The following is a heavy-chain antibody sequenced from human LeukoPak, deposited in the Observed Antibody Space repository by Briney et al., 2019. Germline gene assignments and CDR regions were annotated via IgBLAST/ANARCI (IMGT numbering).Heavy chain of an antibody. Sequence: GGPLRLSRAASGFPYSSYSMNWVRQATGKGLEGVLYLSRSSSTIHYADPVKGRFTISRDNAKYSLYLQMNSLRAEDTAVYYCARDSLHPSLIQLWSVSNWFDPWGQGTLVTVSS. D-gene: IGHD5-18*01. V-gene: IGHV3-48*04. CDR1: GFPYSSYS. CDR2: LSRSSSTI. J-gene: IGHJ5*02. CDR3: ARDSLHPSLIQLWSVSNWFDP.